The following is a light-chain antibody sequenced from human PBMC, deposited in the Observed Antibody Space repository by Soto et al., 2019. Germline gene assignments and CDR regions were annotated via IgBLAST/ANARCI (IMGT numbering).Light chain of an antibody. J-gene: IGLJ3*02. CDR3: AVWEDSLSGGV. Sequence: QSVLTQPPSASGTPGQRVTISCSGRNSNIGNNYVYWYQQFPGTAPKLLIYSINQRPSGVPDRFSGSKSGTSASLAISGLRSEDEADYYCAVWEDSLSGGVFGGGTKLTVL. V-gene: IGLV1-47*02. CDR1: NSNIGNNY. CDR2: SIN.